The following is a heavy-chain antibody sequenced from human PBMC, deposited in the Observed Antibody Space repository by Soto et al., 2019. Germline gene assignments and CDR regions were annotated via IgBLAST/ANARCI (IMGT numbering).Heavy chain of an antibody. D-gene: IGHD6-19*01. V-gene: IGHV4-59*08. CDR2: IYYSGST. CDR1: GGSISSYD. Sequence: TSETLSLTCTVSGGSISSYDWSWIRQPPGKGLEWIGYIYYSGSTNYNPSLKSRVTISVDTSKNQFSLKLSSVTAADTAVYYCARQDGSGWFPDAFDIWGQGTMVTVS. J-gene: IGHJ3*02. CDR3: ARQDGSGWFPDAFDI.